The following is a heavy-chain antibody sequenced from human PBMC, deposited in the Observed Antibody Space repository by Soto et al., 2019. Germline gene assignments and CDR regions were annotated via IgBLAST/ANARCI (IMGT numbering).Heavy chain of an antibody. CDR2: ISYNGSNK. CDR1: GFTFSSYG. J-gene: IGHJ6*02. Sequence: GGSLRLSCAASGFTFSSYGMHWVRQAPGKGLEWVAVISYNGSNKYYADSVKGRFTISRDNSKNTLYLQMNSLRAEDTAVYYCAKDVVVGATTGLGDDHYYYGMDVGGQGTTVTVS. D-gene: IGHD1-26*01. V-gene: IGHV3-30*18. CDR3: AKDVVVGATTGLGDDHYYYGMDV.